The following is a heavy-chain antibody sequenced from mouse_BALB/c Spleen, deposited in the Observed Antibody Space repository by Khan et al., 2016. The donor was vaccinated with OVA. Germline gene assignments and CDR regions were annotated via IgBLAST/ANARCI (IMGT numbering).Heavy chain of an antibody. CDR1: GYSITSDYA. D-gene: IGHD1-1*01. J-gene: IGHJ2*01. CDR3: ARVYGGDFDY. Sequence: EVQLVESGPGLVKPSQSLSLTCTVTGYSITSDYAWNWIRQFPGNKLEWMGFISYSGNTNYNPSLKSRASITRDTSKNQFFLHLNSVTTEDTATYYCARVYGGDFDYWGQGTTLTVSS. V-gene: IGHV3-2*02. CDR2: ISYSGNT.